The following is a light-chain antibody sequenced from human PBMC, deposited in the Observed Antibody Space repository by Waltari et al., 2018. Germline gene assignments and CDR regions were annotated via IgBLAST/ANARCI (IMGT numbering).Light chain of an antibody. CDR3: SSQTLDGLVL. V-gene: IGLV2-14*03. J-gene: IGLJ2*01. CDR2: DVT. CDR1: GIAAGASES. Sequence: QSALTQPASVSGSPGQSITIHCRGLGIAAGASESVSWHQHHPDKAPQVIIYDVTHRPSGVSDRFSASKSANTASLTISRLQPEDEADYYCSSQTLDGLVLFGGGTRLTVL.